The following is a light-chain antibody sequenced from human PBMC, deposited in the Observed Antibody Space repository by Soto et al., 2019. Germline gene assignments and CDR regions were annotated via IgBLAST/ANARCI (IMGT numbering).Light chain of an antibody. CDR3: QQYTNYPWT. V-gene: IGKV1-5*03. CDR1: QSISSW. J-gene: IGKJ1*01. CDR2: KAS. Sequence: DIQMTQSPSTLSASVGDRVTITCRASQSISSWLAWYKQKPGKAPKLLIYKASSLESGVPSTFSGSGSGTEFTLTISSLQPDDFATYYCQQYTNYPWTFGQGTKVEIK.